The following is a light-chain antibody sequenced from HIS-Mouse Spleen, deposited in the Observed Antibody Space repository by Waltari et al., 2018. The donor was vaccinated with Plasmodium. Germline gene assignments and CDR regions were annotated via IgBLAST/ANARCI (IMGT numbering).Light chain of an antibody. V-gene: IGLV3-27*01. J-gene: IGLJ3*02. CDR2: KDS. CDR1: VLAKTS. CDR3: YSAADNNLV. Sequence: SYELTQPSSVSVSPGQTARIPCSGDVLAKTSPRWFQQKPGQAPVRVIYKDSERPSGIPERFSGSSSGTTVTLTISGAQVEDEADYYCYSAADNNLVFGGGTKLTVL.